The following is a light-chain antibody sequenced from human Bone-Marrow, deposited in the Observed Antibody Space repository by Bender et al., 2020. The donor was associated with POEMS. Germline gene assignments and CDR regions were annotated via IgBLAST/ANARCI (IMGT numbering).Light chain of an antibody. CDR1: SSDVGGYHF. CDR3: CSYAGSVYV. CDR2: DVS. J-gene: IGLJ1*01. V-gene: IGLV2-11*01. Sequence: QSALTQPRSVSGSPGQSVTISCTRTSSDVGGYHFVSWYQQHPGKAPKLMIYDVSKRPSGVPDRFSGSKSGNTASLTISGLQADDEADFYCCSYAGSVYVFGTGTKVTVL.